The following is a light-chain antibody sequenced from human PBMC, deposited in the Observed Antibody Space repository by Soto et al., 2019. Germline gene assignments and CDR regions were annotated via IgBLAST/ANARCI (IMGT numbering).Light chain of an antibody. CDR3: QKYGGSPRK. V-gene: IGKV3-20*01. J-gene: IGKJ1*01. CDR2: GAS. Sequence: IVLPQSPGTLSFSPCEISHLSGRDSQSVNSIYLAWYQQKPGQAPRLLIYGASSRATGIPDRFSGSGSGTDFTLTISRLEPEDFALYYCQKYGGSPRKFGKGHKGDIK. CDR1: QSVNSIY.